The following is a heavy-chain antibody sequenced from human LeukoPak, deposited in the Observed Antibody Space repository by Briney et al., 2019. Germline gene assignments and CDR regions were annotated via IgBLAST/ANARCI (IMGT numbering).Heavy chain of an antibody. J-gene: IGHJ4*02. V-gene: IGHV1-8*01. CDR1: GYTFTSYD. CDR3: ARAASYSSSGKTRKNYYFDY. Sequence: ASVKVSCKASGYTFTSYDINWVRQATGQGLEWMGWMNPNSGNTGYAQKFQGRVTMSRNTSISTAYMELSSLRSEDTAVYYCARAASYSSSGKTRKNYYFDYWGQGTLVTVSS. D-gene: IGHD6-13*01. CDR2: MNPNSGNT.